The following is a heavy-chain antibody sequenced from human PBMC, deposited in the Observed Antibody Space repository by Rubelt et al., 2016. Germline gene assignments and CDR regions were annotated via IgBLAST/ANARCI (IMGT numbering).Heavy chain of an antibody. D-gene: IGHD3-22*01. CDR2: INHSGST. Sequence: QVQLQQWGAGLLKPSETLSLTCAVYGGSFSGYSWSWIRQPPGKGLEWIGEINHSGSTNYNPSLTSRVHISVDTSKNQCSLKLRSVTAADTAVYYWARGKEGLGVTMMDYWGQGTLVTVSS. CDR1: GGSFSGYS. J-gene: IGHJ4*02. V-gene: IGHV4-34*01. CDR3: ARGKEGLGVTMMDY.